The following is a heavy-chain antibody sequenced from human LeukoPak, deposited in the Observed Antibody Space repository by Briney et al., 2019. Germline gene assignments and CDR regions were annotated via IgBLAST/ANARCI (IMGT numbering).Heavy chain of an antibody. J-gene: IGHJ4*02. Sequence: GGSLRLSCVASGFPFREYYMGWIRQAPGEGLEWISYISGSGFTTHYAGSVKGRFTISRDNAKNSLYLQMSSLRPEDTGMYYCARDAPSKTMVRRFDYWGQGTLATVSS. D-gene: IGHD3-10*01. CDR3: ARDAPSKTMVRRFDY. CDR2: ISGSGFTT. CDR1: GFPFREYY. V-gene: IGHV3-11*01.